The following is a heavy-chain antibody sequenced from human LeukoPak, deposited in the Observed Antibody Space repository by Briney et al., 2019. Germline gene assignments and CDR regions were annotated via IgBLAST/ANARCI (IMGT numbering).Heavy chain of an antibody. J-gene: IGHJ4*02. Sequence: ASVKVSCKASGYTFTSYGISWVRQAPGQGLEWMGGIIPIFGTANYAQKFQGRVTITADESTSTAYMELSSLRSEDTAVYYCARGLTGYYSGLEFDYWGQGTLVTVSS. V-gene: IGHV1-69*13. CDR2: IIPIFGTA. CDR3: ARGLTGYYSGLEFDY. CDR1: GYTFTSYG. D-gene: IGHD3-9*01.